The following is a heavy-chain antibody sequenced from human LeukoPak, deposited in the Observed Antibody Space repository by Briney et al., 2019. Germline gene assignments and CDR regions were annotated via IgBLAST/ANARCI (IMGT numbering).Heavy chain of an antibody. Sequence: ASVKVSCKASGYTFTSYDINWVRQATGQGLEWMGWMNPNSGNTGYAQKFQGRVTMTRNTSISTAYMELSSLRSENTAVYYCARSRGAPRGMDVWGQGTTVTVSS. CDR1: GYTFTSYD. V-gene: IGHV1-8*01. CDR2: MNPNSGNT. CDR3: ARSRGAPRGMDV. J-gene: IGHJ6*02.